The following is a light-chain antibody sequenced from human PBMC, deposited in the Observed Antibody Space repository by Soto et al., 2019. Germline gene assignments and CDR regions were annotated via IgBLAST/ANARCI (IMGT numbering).Light chain of an antibody. CDR2: ENN. J-gene: IGLJ1*01. V-gene: IGLV1-40*01. CDR1: SSNIGAGYE. Sequence: QSVLTQPPSVSEAPGQRVTISCTGSSSNIGAGYEAHWYQQVPGTAPKLLIYENNNRPSGVPDRFSGSKSGTSASLANTGLQGEDGAEYYCQSYDSSLSGYVFGTGTKLTVL. CDR3: QSYDSSLSGYV.